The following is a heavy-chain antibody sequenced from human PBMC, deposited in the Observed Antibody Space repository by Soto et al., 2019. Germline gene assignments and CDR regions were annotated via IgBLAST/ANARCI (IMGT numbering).Heavy chain of an antibody. V-gene: IGHV3-11*01. D-gene: IGHD3-22*01. Sequence: XESLRLSCAASGFTFSDYYMSWIRQAPGKGLEWVSYISSSGSTIYYADSVKGRFTISRDNAKNSLYLQMNSLRAEDTAVYYCARDASHRSNYYRPLYYFDYWGQGTLVTVSS. J-gene: IGHJ4*02. CDR1: GFTFSDYY. CDR2: ISSSGSTI. CDR3: ARDASHRSNYYRPLYYFDY.